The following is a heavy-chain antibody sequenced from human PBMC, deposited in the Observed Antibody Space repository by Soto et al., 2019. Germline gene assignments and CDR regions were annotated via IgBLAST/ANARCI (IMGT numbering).Heavy chain of an antibody. CDR2: ISGSGGST. D-gene: IGHD3-10*01. V-gene: IGHV3-23*01. CDR3: AKDLDGSAPWAYYMDV. J-gene: IGHJ6*03. Sequence: GGSLRLSCAASGFTFSSYAMSWVRQAPGKGLEWVSAISGSGGSTYYADSVKGRFTISRDNSKNTLYLQMNGLRAEDTAVYYYAKDLDGSAPWAYYMDVWGKGTTVTVSS. CDR1: GFTFSSYA.